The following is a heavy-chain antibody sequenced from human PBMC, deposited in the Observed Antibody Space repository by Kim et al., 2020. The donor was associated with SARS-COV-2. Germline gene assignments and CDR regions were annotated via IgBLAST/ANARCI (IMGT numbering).Heavy chain of an antibody. CDR2: ISYDGSNK. D-gene: IGHD3-10*01. CDR1: GFTFSSYA. CDR3: ARDHSLLLFGESTARYYYYGMDV. V-gene: IGHV3-30*04. J-gene: IGHJ6*02. Sequence: GGSLRLSCAASGFTFSSYAMHWVRQAPGKGLEWVAVISYDGSNKYYADSVKGRFTISRDNSKNTLYLQMNSLRAEDTAVYYCARDHSLLLFGESTARYYYYGMDVWGQGTTVTVSS.